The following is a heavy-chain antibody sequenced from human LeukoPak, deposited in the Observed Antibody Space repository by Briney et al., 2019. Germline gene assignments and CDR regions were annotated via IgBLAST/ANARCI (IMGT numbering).Heavy chain of an antibody. D-gene: IGHD6-19*01. V-gene: IGHV3-48*03. CDR1: GFTFSSYE. Sequence: GGSLRLSCAASGFTFSSYEMNWVRQAPGKGLEWVSCISSSGSTIYYADSVKGRFTISRDNAKNSLYLQMNSLRAEDTAVYYCASQQQWLPDYWGQGTLVTVSS. CDR3: ASQQQWLPDY. J-gene: IGHJ4*02. CDR2: ISSSGSTI.